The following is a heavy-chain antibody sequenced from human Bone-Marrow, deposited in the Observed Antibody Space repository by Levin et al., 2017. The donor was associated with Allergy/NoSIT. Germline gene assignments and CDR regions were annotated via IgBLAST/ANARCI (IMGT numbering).Heavy chain of an antibody. CDR2: IRSASGTSI. J-gene: IGHJ4*02. CDR3: TRALRY. Sequence: GGSLRLSCAASGFIFSTSEMNWVRQAPGKGLEWVSYIRSASGTSIYYADSVRGRFTISRDNARNSLYLEMNNLRAEDTGVYYCTRALRYWGRGTLVTVSS. V-gene: IGHV3-48*03. CDR1: GFIFSTSE.